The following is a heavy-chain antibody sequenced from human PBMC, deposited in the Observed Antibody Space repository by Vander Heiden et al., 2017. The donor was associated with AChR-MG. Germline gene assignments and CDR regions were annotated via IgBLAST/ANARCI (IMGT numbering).Heavy chain of an antibody. V-gene: IGHV3-48*01. J-gene: IGHJ5*02. D-gene: IGHD6-13*01. CDR1: GFTFSGYS. CDR3: ASLNGIAADFYWFDP. Sequence: EVQLVESGGGLVQPGGSLRLSCAASGFTFSGYSMNWVRQAPGKGLEWVSYISSSSSTIYYADSVKGRFTISRDNAKNSLYLQMNSLSAEDTAVYYCASLNGIAADFYWFDPWGQGTLVTVSS. CDR2: ISSSSSTI.